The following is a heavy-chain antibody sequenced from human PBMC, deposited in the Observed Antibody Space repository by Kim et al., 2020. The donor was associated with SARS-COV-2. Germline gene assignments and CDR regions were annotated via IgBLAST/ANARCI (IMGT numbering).Heavy chain of an antibody. CDR1: GGTFSSYA. CDR3: ASSMIVVPALFDY. D-gene: IGHD3-22*01. J-gene: IGHJ4*02. Sequence: SVKVSCKASGGTFSSYAISWVRQAPGQGLEWMGGIIPIFGTANYAQKFQGRVTITADESTSTAYMELGSLRSEDTAVYYCASSMIVVPALFDYWGQGTLVTVSS. V-gene: IGHV1-69*13. CDR2: IIPIFGTA.